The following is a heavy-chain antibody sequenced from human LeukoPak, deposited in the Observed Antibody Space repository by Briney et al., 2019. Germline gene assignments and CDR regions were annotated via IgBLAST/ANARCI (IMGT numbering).Heavy chain of an antibody. J-gene: IGHJ4*02. CDR2: INWNGGST. CDR3: ARAFYDSSGYWVYFDY. Sequence: GGSLRLSCAASGFTFDDYGMSWVRQAPGKGLEGASGINWNGGSTGYADSVKGRFTISRDNAKNSLYLQMNSLRAEDTALYYCARAFYDSSGYWVYFDYWGQGTLVTVSS. V-gene: IGHV3-20*04. D-gene: IGHD3-22*01. CDR1: GFTFDDYG.